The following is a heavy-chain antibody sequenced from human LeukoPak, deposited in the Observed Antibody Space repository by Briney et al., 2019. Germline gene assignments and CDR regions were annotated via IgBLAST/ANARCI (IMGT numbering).Heavy chain of an antibody. CDR1: GGSISSSSYY. J-gene: IGHJ4*02. CDR3: AREYLVAVAGFGFDY. CDR2: IYYSGST. D-gene: IGHD6-19*01. V-gene: IGHV4-39*07. Sequence: SETLSLTCTVSGGSISSSSYYWGWIRQPPGKGLEWIGSIYYSGSTYYNPSLKSRVTISVDTSKNQSSLKLSSVTAADTAVYYCAREYLVAVAGFGFDYWGQGTLVTVSS.